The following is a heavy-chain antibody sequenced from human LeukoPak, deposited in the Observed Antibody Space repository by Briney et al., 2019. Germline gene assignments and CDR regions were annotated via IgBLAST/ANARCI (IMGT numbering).Heavy chain of an antibody. D-gene: IGHD1-26*01. CDR2: ISGSGGST. J-gene: IGHJ4*02. CDR3: AKDYTGATPFDY. Sequence: GGSLRLSCAASGFTFSSYAMSWVRRAPGKGLEWVSAISGSGGSTYYADSVKGRFTISRDNSKNTLYLQMNSLRAEDTGVYYCAKDYTGATPFDYWGQGTLVTVSS. V-gene: IGHV3-23*01. CDR1: GFTFSSYA.